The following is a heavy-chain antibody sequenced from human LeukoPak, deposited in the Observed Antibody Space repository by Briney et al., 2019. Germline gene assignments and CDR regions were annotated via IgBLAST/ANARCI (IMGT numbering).Heavy chain of an antibody. CDR1: GGTFSSYA. CDR3: ARDKCGGDCYNWFDP. D-gene: IGHD2-21*02. Sequence: ASVKVSCKASGGTFSSYAISWVRQAPGQGLEWMGGIIPIFGTANYAQKFQGRVTITADESTSTAYMELSSLRSEDTAVYYCARDKCGGDCYNWFDPWGQGTLVTVSS. V-gene: IGHV1-69*13. J-gene: IGHJ5*02. CDR2: IIPIFGTA.